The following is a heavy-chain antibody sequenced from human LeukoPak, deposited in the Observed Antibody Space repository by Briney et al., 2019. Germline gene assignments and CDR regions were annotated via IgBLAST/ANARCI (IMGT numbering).Heavy chain of an antibody. J-gene: IGHJ4*02. CDR2: IYYSGST. CDR3: ASYYGDSSLVDY. Sequence: SETPSLTCTVFGGSISSGDYYWSWIRQPPGKGLEWIGYIYYSGSTYYNPSLKSRVTISVDTSKNQFSLKLSSVTAADTAVYYCASYYGDSSLVDYWGQGTLVTVSS. V-gene: IGHV4-30-4*01. CDR1: GGSISSGDYY. D-gene: IGHD4-17*01.